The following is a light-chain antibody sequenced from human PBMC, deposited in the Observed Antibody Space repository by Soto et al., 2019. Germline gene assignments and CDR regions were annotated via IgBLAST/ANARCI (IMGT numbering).Light chain of an antibody. CDR2: RNN. CDR1: SSNIGSNY. J-gene: IGLJ1*01. Sequence: QSVLTQPPSASGTPGQRVTISCSGSSSNIGSNYVYWYQQLPGTAPKLLIYRNNQRPSGVPDRFSGSKSGTSASLAISGLRSEDEADYYCAAWDDSLSAPYVFGTGNKLTVL. V-gene: IGLV1-47*01. CDR3: AAWDDSLSAPYV.